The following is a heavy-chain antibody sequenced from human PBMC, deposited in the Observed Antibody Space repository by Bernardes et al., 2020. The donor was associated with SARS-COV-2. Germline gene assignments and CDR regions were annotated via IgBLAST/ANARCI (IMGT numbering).Heavy chain of an antibody. Sequence: SETLSLTCTVSGGSLSGYCWRWIRQPPGTGLEWIGFICYHWITSYNSSLNSRVTISLDPSKNQFSLMLSSVPAADTAVYYCATYFVSGDVDTHFDYWGQGALVTVSS. D-gene: IGHD2-8*02. CDR1: GGSLSGYC. CDR3: ATYFVSGDVDTHFDY. J-gene: IGHJ4*02. CDR2: ICYHWIT. V-gene: IGHV4-59*03.